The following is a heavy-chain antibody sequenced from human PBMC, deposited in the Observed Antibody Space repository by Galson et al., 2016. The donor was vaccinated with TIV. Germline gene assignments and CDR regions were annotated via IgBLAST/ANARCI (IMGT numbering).Heavy chain of an antibody. V-gene: IGHV4-59*01. Sequence: SETLSLTCSVSGGSINSYYWSWIRQPPGKGLEWIGYLYYSGITNYNPSLKSRVTISVDRSKNQFSLKLCSVTTADTAIYYCAMTGLDPNYYDHWGQATLVSVSS. J-gene: IGHJ4*02. CDR3: AMTGLDPNYYDH. D-gene: IGHD3-9*01. CDR1: GGSINSYY. CDR2: LYYSGIT.